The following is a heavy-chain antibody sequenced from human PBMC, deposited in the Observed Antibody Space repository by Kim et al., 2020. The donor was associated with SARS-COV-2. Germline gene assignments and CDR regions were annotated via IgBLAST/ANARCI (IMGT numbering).Heavy chain of an antibody. V-gene: IGHV1-69*13. CDR1: GGTFSSYA. CDR2: IIPIFGTA. J-gene: IGHJ6*02. Sequence: SVKVSCKASGGTFSSYAISWVRQAPGQGLEWMGGIIPIFGTANYAQKFQGRVTITADESTSTAYMELSSLRSEDTAVYYCVGLGGDYGSPRDYYYYGMDVWGQGTTVTVSS. CDR3: VGLGGDYGSPRDYYYYGMDV. D-gene: IGHD4-17*01.